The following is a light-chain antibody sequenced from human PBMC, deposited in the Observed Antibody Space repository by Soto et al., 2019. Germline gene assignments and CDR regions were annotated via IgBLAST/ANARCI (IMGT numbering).Light chain of an antibody. Sequence: DIQMTQSPSSLSPSVGDRVTITCQAGQDISNYLNWYQQKPGKAPKLLIYASSSLQSGVPSRFSGNGSRTDFTLTISSLQPEDFGTYYCQQSYSTPWTFGQGTKVDIK. CDR2: ASS. V-gene: IGKV1-39*01. CDR3: QQSYSTPWT. J-gene: IGKJ1*01. CDR1: QDISNY.